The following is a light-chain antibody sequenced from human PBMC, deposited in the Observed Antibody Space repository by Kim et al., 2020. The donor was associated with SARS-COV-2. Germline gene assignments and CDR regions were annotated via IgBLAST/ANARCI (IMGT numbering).Light chain of an antibody. Sequence: EIVLTQSPGTLSLSPGERATLSCRTSQSVRSHCLACYQQKPGQAPRLLIYSVSNRATGIPDRFSGSGSGTDFTLTISRLEPEDFAVYYCQQYGIAPPYTFGQGTKLEI. V-gene: IGKV3-20*01. J-gene: IGKJ2*01. CDR2: SVS. CDR1: QSVRSHC. CDR3: QQYGIAPPYT.